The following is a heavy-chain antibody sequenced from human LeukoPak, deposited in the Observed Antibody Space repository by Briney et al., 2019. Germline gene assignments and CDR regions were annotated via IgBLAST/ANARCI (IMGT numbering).Heavy chain of an antibody. J-gene: IGHJ6*03. CDR1: GLTFRDYG. Sequence: GGSLRLSCAASGLTFRDYGMHWVRQAPGKGLEWVAFIRYDGSNKYYADSVKGRFTISRDNSNNTLYLHMNSLRAEDTAVYYCAKDGVVGARRDYMDVWGKGTTVTVSS. CDR3: AKDGVVGARRDYMDV. D-gene: IGHD1-26*01. CDR2: IRYDGSNK. V-gene: IGHV3-30*02.